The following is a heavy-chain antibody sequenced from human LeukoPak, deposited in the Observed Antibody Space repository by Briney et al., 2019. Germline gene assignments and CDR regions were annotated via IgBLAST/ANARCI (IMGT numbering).Heavy chain of an antibody. CDR1: GYSISSSNW. J-gene: IGHJ6*03. CDR2: IYCSGST. D-gene: IGHD3-3*01. V-gene: IGHV4-28*03. Sequence: SETLSLTCAVYGYSISSSNWWGWIRQPPGEGLEWIGYIYCSGSTYYNPSLRSRVTMSVDTFKNEFSLELSSVTAADTAVYYCARDVLEWYYYMDVWGKVTTVTVAS. CDR3: ARDVLEWYYYMDV.